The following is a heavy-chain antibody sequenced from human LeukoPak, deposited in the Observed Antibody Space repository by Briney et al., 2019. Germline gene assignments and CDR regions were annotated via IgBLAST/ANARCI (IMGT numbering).Heavy chain of an antibody. Sequence: GGSLRLSCAASGFTFSSYSMNWVRQAPGKGLEWVSSISSSSSYIYYADSVKGRFTISRDNAKNSLYLQMNSLRAEDTAVYYCARDLRADYGDDRFDYWGQGTLVTVPS. CDR3: ARDLRADYGDDRFDY. CDR2: ISSSSSYI. D-gene: IGHD4-17*01. CDR1: GFTFSSYS. V-gene: IGHV3-21*01. J-gene: IGHJ4*02.